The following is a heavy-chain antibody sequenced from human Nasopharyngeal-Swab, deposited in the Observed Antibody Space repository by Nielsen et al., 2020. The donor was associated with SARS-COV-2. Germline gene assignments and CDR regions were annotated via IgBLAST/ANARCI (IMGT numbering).Heavy chain of an antibody. Sequence: GESLKISCAASGFTFSNFAMTWVRQPPGKGPEWVAIIYSDGSGTFYVDSVEGRFAISRDNSKNTVHLEMNSLRAEDTAVYYCAKHEINYYTLGVWGQGTTVTVSS. V-gene: IGHV3-23*03. CDR3: AKHEINYYTLGV. D-gene: IGHD3-22*01. J-gene: IGHJ6*02. CDR1: GFTFSNFA. CDR2: IYSDGSGT.